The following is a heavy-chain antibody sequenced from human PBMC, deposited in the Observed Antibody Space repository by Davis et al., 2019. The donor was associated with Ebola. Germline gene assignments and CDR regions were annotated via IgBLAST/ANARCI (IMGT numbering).Heavy chain of an antibody. J-gene: IGHJ6*03. V-gene: IGHV1-69*10. D-gene: IGHD3-10*01. CDR1: GGTFSSYA. CDR2: IIPILGIA. Sequence: SVKVSCKASGGTFSSYAISWVRQAPGQGLEWMGGIIPILGIANYAQKFQGRVTITADESTSTAYMELISRRSEDTAVYYCGGRGGSGSYYYYYYMDVWGKGTTVTVSS. CDR3: GGRGGSGSYYYYYYMDV.